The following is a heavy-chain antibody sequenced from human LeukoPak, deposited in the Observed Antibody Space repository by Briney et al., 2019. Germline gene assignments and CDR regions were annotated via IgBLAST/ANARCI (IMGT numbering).Heavy chain of an antibody. CDR2: IYSGGST. Sequence: GGSLRLSCAASGFTVSSNYMSWVRQAPGKGLEWVSVIYSGGSTYYADSVKGRFTISRDNAKNSLYLQMNSLTAEDTALYYRARLDFDYWGQGTLVTVSS. D-gene: IGHD6-6*01. V-gene: IGHV3-53*01. CDR1: GFTVSSNY. CDR3: ARLDFDY. J-gene: IGHJ4*02.